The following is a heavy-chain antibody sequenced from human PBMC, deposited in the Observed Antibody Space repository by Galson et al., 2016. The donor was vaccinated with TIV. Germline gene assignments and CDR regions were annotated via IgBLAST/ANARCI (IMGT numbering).Heavy chain of an antibody. D-gene: IGHD3-22*01. CDR2: IWYDGSNK. V-gene: IGHV3-33*01. Sequence: SLRLSCAVSGFTFSSYGVHWVRQAPGKGLEWVAVIWYDGSNKYYADSVKGRFTISRDNSKNTLDLQMNSLRAEDTAVYYCARSPSRGYYWSIDYWGQGTLVTVSS. J-gene: IGHJ4*02. CDR3: ARSPSRGYYWSIDY. CDR1: GFTFSSYG.